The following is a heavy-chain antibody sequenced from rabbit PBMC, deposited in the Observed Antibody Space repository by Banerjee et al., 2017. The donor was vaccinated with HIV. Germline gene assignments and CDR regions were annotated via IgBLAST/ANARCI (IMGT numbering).Heavy chain of an antibody. V-gene: IGHV1S47*01. CDR1: GSDISSNA. Sequence: QEQLEESGGGLVKPEGSLTLTCKASGSDISSNAMCWVRQAPGKGLELIACIYSSNGDKWYASWVNGRFTISRSTSLNTVDLKMTSLTVADTATYFCARDRGGDAGYGSLALWGPGTLVTVS. CDR2: IYSSNGDK. CDR3: ARDRGGDAGYGSLAL. J-gene: IGHJ6*01. D-gene: IGHD7-1*01.